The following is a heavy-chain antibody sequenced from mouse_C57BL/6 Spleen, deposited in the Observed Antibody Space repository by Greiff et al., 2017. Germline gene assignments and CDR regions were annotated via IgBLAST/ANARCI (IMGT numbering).Heavy chain of an antibody. D-gene: IGHD3-1*01. CDR3: ARSGLYYFDY. CDR2: INPSSGYT. Sequence: QVQLQQSGAELAKPGASVKLSCKASGSTFTSYWMHWVKQRPGQGLEWIGYINPSSGYTKYNQKFKEKATLNADKSSSPAYMQMSSLTYEDSAVYYCARSGLYYFDYWGQGTTLTVSS. V-gene: IGHV1-7*01. J-gene: IGHJ2*01. CDR1: GSTFTSYW.